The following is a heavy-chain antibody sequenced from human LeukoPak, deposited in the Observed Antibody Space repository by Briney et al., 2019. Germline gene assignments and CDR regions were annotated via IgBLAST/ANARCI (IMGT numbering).Heavy chain of an antibody. CDR1: GFTFSTYS. Sequence: GGSLRLSCAVSGFTFSTYSMNWVRQAPGKGLEWVSFISSSSSSLKYADSMKGRFTISRDNAKNSVYLQMNNLRAEDTAVYYCARGFQRSCGGDCYYFDYWGQGTLVTVSS. CDR3: ARGFQRSCGGDCYYFDY. CDR2: ISSSSSSL. J-gene: IGHJ4*02. V-gene: IGHV3-21*01. D-gene: IGHD2-21*02.